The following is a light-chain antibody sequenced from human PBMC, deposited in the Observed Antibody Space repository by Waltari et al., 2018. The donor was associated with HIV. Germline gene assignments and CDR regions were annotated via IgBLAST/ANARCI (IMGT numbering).Light chain of an antibody. CDR1: HSVSNN. CDR2: GAF. Sequence: ETVMTQSPATLSVSPGERATLSCRASHSVSNNLAWYQQKPGQAPRLLISGAFSRATGIAARFSGSGSGTGFTLTISSVQSEDFAVYYCLQYDDWPREFTFGPGTKVDVK. CDR3: LQYDDWPREFT. V-gene: IGKV3-15*01. J-gene: IGKJ3*01.